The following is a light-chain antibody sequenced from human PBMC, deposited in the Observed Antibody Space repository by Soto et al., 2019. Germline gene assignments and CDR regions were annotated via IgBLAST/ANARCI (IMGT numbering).Light chain of an antibody. CDR3: QSFDSSLSGSV. V-gene: IGLV1-40*01. J-gene: IGLJ3*02. CDR2: GNN. Sequence: QSVLTQPPSVSGAPGQRVTISCTGSRSNIGAGYDVHWYQQLPGTAPKLLIYGNNNRPSGVPDRFSGSKSGTSASLAIAGLQAEDEADYYYQSFDSSLSGSVFGGGTQLTVL. CDR1: RSNIGAGYD.